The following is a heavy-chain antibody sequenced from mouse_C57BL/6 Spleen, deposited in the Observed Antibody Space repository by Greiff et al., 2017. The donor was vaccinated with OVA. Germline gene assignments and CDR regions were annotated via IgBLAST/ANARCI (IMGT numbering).Heavy chain of an antibody. D-gene: IGHD2-2*01. CDR2: ISDGGRYT. J-gene: IGHJ3*01. Sequence: DVQLLESGGGLVKPGGSLKLSCAASGFTFSSYAMSWVRQTPAKSLEWVATISDGGRYTYYPDNVKGGFTIAIDNAKNNLYLQMSHLKSEDTAMYYCARDREMVTTRFAYWGQGTLVTVSA. CDR1: GFTFSSYA. CDR3: ARDREMVTTRFAY. V-gene: IGHV5-4*01.